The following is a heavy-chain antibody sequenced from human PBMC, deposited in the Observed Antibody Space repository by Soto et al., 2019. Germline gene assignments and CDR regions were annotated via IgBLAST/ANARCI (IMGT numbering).Heavy chain of an antibody. CDR2: IYYSGST. CDR1: GGSISSYY. V-gene: IGHV4-59*12. D-gene: IGHD2-2*01. J-gene: IGHJ5*02. Sequence: SETLSLTCTVSGGSISSYYWSWIRQPPGKGLEWIGYIYYSGSTNYNPSLKSRVTISVDTSKNQFSLKLSSVTAADTAVYYCARTLGLVPAALQSYNWFDPWGPGPLVTVSS. CDR3: ARTLGLVPAALQSYNWFDP.